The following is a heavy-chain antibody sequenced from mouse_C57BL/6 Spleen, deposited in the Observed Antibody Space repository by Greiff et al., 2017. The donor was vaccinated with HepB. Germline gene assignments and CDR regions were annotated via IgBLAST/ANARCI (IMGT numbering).Heavy chain of an antibody. CDR1: GYTFTSYT. J-gene: IGHJ2*01. D-gene: IGHD2-4*01. Sequence: VKLMESGAELARPGASVKMSCKASGYTFTSYTMHWVKQRPGQGLEWIGYINPSSGYTKYNQKFKDKATLTADNSSSTAYMQLSSLTSEDSAVYYGARLDYGDYFDYWGQGTTLTVSS. CDR2: INPSSGYT. CDR3: ARLDYGDYFDY. V-gene: IGHV1-4*01.